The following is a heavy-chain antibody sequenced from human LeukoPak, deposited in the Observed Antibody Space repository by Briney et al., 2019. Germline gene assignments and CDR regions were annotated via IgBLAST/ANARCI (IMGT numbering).Heavy chain of an antibody. CDR3: ARTWMYSNYF. CDR1: GFTFSNYW. Sequence: PGGSLRLSGAASGFTFSNYWMSWVRQAPGKGLEWVANINQDGSEKYYVDSVRGRFTISRDNAENSLYLQMNSLRAEDTAVYYCARTWMYSNYFRGQGTLVTVSS. J-gene: IGHJ4*02. V-gene: IGHV3-7*03. D-gene: IGHD4-11*01. CDR2: INQDGSEK.